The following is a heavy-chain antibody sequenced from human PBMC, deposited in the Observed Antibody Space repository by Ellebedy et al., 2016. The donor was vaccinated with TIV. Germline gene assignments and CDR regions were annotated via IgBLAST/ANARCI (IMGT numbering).Heavy chain of an antibody. V-gene: IGHV4-39*01. J-gene: IGHJ2*01. CDR2: IYYTGST. D-gene: IGHD3/OR15-3a*01. CDR1: GDSISRSSSY. CDR3: ARSLLIFTFDKCYFDL. Sequence: SETLSLTCTVSGDSISRSSSYWGWIRQSPQKGLEWIGSIYYTGSTYYNPSLKSRVTISVDTSKNQFSLKLSSVTAADTAVYYCARSLLIFTFDKCYFDLWGRGTLVTVSS.